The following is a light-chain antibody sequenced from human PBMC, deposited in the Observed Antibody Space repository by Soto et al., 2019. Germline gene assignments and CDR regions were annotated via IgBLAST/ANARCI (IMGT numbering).Light chain of an antibody. Sequence: QSALTQPASVSGSPGQSITISCTGTSSDIGGYKYVSWYQQHPGKAPKLMIYEVSNRPSGVSNRFSGSKSGNTASLIISGLQVEDEADYYCSSYASSTALVFGGGTKVTVL. J-gene: IGLJ2*01. CDR3: SSYASSTALV. CDR1: SSDIGGYKY. CDR2: EVS. V-gene: IGLV2-14*01.